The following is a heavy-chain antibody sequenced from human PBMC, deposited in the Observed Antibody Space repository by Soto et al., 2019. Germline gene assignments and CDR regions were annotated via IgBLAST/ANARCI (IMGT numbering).Heavy chain of an antibody. V-gene: IGHV3-48*01. D-gene: IGHD2-15*01. CDR3: ARDLGYCSGGSCYSEGRGYYYGMDV. Sequence: PGGSLRLSCAASGFTFSSYSMNWVRQAPGKGLEWLSYISSSSRITYYADSVKGRFTISRDNAKNSLYLQMNSLGAEDTAVYYCARDLGYCSGGSCYSEGRGYYYGMDVWGQGTTVTVSS. CDR1: GFTFSSYS. J-gene: IGHJ6*02. CDR2: ISSSSRIT.